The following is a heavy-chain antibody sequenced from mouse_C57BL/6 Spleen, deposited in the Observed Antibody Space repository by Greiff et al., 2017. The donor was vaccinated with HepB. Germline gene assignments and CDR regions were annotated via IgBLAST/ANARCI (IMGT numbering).Heavy chain of an antibody. D-gene: IGHD2-5*01. J-gene: IGHJ1*03. V-gene: IGHV1-64*01. Sequence: QVQLQQPGAELVKPGASVKLSCKASGYTFTSYWMHWVKQRPGQGLEWIGMIHPNSGSTNYNEKFKSKATLTVDKSSTTASMQLSSLTSEDAAVYYCARWSYYSKHWYFDVWGTGTTVTVSS. CDR3: ARWSYYSKHWYFDV. CDR2: IHPNSGST. CDR1: GYTFTSYW.